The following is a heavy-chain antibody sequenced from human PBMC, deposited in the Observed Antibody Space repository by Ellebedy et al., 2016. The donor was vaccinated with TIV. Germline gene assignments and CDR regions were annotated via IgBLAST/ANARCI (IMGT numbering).Heavy chain of an antibody. CDR1: GGTFSSYA. CDR2: IIPIFGTA. V-gene: IGHV1-69*13. J-gene: IGHJ6*03. D-gene: IGHD2-2*02. CDR3: AKAAIYYYYMDV. Sequence: SVKVSXXASGGTFSSYAISWVRQVPGQGLEWMGGIIPIFGTANYAQKFQGRVTITADESTSTAYMELSSLRSEDTAVYYCAKAAIYYYYMDVWGKGTTVTVSS.